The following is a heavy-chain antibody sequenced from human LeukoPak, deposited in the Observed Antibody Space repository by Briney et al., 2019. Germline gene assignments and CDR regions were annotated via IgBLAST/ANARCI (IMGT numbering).Heavy chain of an antibody. D-gene: IGHD3-3*01. V-gene: IGHV4-31*03. J-gene: IGHJ4*02. Sequence: SQTLSLTCTVSGGSISSGGYYWSWIRQHPGKGLEWIGYIYYSGSTYYNPSLKSRVTISVDTSKNQFSLKLSSVTAADTAVYYCARGSYDFRSGLTGPFDYWGQGTLVTVSS. CDR1: GGSISSGGYY. CDR3: ARGSYDFRSGLTGPFDY. CDR2: IYYSGST.